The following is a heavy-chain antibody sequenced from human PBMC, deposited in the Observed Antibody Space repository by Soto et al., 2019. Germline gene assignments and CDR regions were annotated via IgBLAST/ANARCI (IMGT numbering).Heavy chain of an antibody. V-gene: IGHV4-30-2*01. J-gene: IGHJ6*02. Sequence: SETLSLTCAVSGGSISSGGYSWSWIRQPPGKGLEWIGYIYHSGSTYYNPSLKSRVTISVDRSKNQFSLKLSSVTAADTAVYYCARALRDSRDYYYYYGMDVWGQGTTVTVSS. CDR3: ARALRDSRDYYYYYGMDV. D-gene: IGHD3-10*01. CDR2: IYHSGST. CDR1: GGSISSGGYS.